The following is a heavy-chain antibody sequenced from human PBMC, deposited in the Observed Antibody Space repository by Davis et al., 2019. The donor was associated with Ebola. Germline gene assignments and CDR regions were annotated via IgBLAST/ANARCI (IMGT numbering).Heavy chain of an antibody. CDR2: TSYRSKWYV. V-gene: IGHV6-1*01. CDR1: GDSVSRHSAA. J-gene: IGHJ4*02. D-gene: IGHD3-10*01. CDR3: ARGYYYAFDY. Sequence: HSQTLSLTCDISGDSVSRHSAAWHWIRQSPSRGLEWLGRTSYRSKWYVDYAVSVKTRITINPDTSKNQFSLQLNSVTPEDTAMYYCARGYYYAFDYWGQGTLVTVSS.